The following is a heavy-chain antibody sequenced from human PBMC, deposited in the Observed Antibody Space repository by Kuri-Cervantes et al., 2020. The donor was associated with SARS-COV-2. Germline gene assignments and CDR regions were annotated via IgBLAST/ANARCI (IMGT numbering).Heavy chain of an antibody. J-gene: IGHJ6*02. Sequence: ASVKVSCKASGYTFTSYGISWVRQAPGQGLEWMGWINAGNGNTKYSQKFQDRVTITRDTSASTAYMELSSLRSEDTAVYCCARGGDFWYFHYGMDVWGQGTTVTVSS. CDR3: ARGGDFWYFHYGMDV. CDR2: INAGNGNT. CDR1: GYTFTSYG. D-gene: IGHD3-3*01. V-gene: IGHV1-3*01.